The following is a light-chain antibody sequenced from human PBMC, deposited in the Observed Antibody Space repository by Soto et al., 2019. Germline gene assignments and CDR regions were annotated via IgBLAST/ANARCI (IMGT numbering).Light chain of an antibody. J-gene: IGLJ3*02. Sequence: QSVLTQPPSASGTPGQRVTISCSGSSSNIGSNYVYWYQHLPGTAPKVLIYRNNQRPSGVPDRFSGSKSGTAVSLAISGLRSEDEADYYCAVWDDTLSGWVFGGGTKLTVL. CDR3: AVWDDTLSGWV. V-gene: IGLV1-47*01. CDR2: RNN. CDR1: SSNIGSNY.